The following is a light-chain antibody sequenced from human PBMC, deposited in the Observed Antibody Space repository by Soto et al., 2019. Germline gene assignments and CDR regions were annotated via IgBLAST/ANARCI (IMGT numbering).Light chain of an antibody. Sequence: DIQMTQSPSTLSASVGDRVVITCRASQSITTWLAWYQQKPGKAPKLLINDASSLESGVPSRFSGSGSGTEFTLTISSLQPDDFATYYCQQYNDYWTFGQGTKVEIK. V-gene: IGKV1-5*01. J-gene: IGKJ1*01. CDR2: DAS. CDR1: QSITTW. CDR3: QQYNDYWT.